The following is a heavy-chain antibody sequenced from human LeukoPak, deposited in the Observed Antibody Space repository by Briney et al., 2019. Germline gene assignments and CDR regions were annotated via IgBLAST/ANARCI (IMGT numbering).Heavy chain of an antibody. Sequence: GRSLRLSCAASGFTFSSSWMHWVRQAPGKGLVWVSRINSDGSSTSYADSVKGRFTVSRDNAKNTLYLQMNSLRAEDTAVYYCARDDSSGYFDYWGQGTLVTVSS. CDR2: INSDGSST. D-gene: IGHD3-22*01. J-gene: IGHJ4*02. CDR1: GFTFSSSW. CDR3: ARDDSSGYFDY. V-gene: IGHV3-74*01.